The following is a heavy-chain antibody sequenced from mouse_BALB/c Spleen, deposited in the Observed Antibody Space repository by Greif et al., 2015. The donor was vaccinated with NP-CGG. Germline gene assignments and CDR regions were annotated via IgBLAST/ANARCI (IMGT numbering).Heavy chain of an antibody. CDR3: ARHYYGSSSYYFDY. Sequence: DVQLVESGGGLVQPGGSLKLSCAASGFTFSSYTMSWVRQTPEKRLEWVAYISNGGGSTYYPDTVKGRFTISRDNAKNTLYLQMSSLKSEDTAMYYCARHYYGSSSYYFDYWGQGTTLTVSS. D-gene: IGHD1-1*01. J-gene: IGHJ2*01. CDR2: ISNGGGST. CDR1: GFTFSSYT. V-gene: IGHV5-12-2*01.